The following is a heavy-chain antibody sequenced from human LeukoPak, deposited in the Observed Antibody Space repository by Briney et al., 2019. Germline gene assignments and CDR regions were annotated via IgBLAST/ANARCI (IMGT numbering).Heavy chain of an antibody. J-gene: IGHJ4*02. Sequence: GGSLRLSCGASRLTLSTYTMNWVRQAPGKGLEWVSHIAGRSDSIYYADSVKGRFTISRDNAKKSLYLQMNSLRVEETAVYYCARGGLITVGSVIANPFDYWGQGILVTVSS. CDR1: RLTLSTYT. CDR2: IAGRSDSI. D-gene: IGHD3-16*02. CDR3: ARGGLITVGSVIANPFDY. V-gene: IGHV3-21*05.